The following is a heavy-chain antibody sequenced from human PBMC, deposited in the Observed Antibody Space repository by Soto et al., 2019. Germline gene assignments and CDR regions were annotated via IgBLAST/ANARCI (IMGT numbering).Heavy chain of an antibody. V-gene: IGHV3-30-3*01. CDR3: ARVGITMIVVVPIDI. J-gene: IGHJ3*02. CDR1: GFTFSSYA. D-gene: IGHD3-22*01. CDR2: ISYDGSNK. Sequence: SCAASGFTFSSYAMHWVRQAPGKGLEWVAVISYDGSNKYYADSVKGRFTISRDNSKNTLYLQMNSLRAEDTAVYYCARVGITMIVVVPIDIWGQGTMVTVSS.